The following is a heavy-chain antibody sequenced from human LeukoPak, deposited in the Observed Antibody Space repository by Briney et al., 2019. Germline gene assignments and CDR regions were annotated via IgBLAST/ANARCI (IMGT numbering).Heavy chain of an antibody. Sequence: GGSLRLSCAASGFTFSSYWMSWVRQAPGKGLEWVANIKQDGSEKYYVDSVKGRFTISRDNAKNSLYLQMNSLRAEDTAVYYCAKDYGRTAAGTLDYWGQGTLVTVSS. CDR1: GFTFSSYW. J-gene: IGHJ4*02. CDR3: AKDYGRTAAGTLDY. D-gene: IGHD6-13*01. CDR2: IKQDGSEK. V-gene: IGHV3-7*01.